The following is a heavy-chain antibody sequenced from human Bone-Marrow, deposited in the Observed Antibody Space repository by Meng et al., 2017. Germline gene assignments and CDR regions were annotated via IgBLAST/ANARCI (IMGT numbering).Heavy chain of an antibody. D-gene: IGHD3-10*01. CDR3: ARGGITMVRGVINYYYYYGMDV. CDR2: IGTAGDT. CDR1: GFTFSSYD. Sequence: GGSLRLSCAACGFTFSSYDMHWVRQATGKGLEWVSAIGTAGDTYYPGSVKGQFTISRENAKNSLYLQMNSLRAEDTAVYYCARGGITMVRGVINYYYYYGMDVWGQGTTVTVSS. J-gene: IGHJ6*02. V-gene: IGHV3-13*03.